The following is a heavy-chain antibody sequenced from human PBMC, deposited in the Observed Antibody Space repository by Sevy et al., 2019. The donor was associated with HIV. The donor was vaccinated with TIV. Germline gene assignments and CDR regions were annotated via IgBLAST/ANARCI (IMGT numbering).Heavy chain of an antibody. CDR2: ISYDGSNK. V-gene: IGHV3-30*04. J-gene: IGHJ1*01. D-gene: IGHD6-19*01. CDR3: ARHSSSGYSSGWYLGYFQH. CDR1: GFTFSSYA. Sequence: GGSLRLSCAASGFTFSSYAMHWVRKAPGKGLEWVAVISYDGSNKYYADSVKGRFTISRDNSKNTLYLQMNSLRAEDTAVYYCARHSSSGYSSGWYLGYFQHWGQGTLVTVSS.